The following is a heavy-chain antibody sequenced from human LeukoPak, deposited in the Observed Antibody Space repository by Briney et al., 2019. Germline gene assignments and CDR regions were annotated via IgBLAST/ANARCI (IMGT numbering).Heavy chain of an antibody. J-gene: IGHJ4*02. CDR2: IYTSGST. Sequence: SETLSLTCTVSGASINNYFWSWIRQPAGKGLEWIGRIYTSGSTNYNPSLKSRVTMSVDTSKNQFSLKLSSVTAADTAVYYCARLAGGRNRGVDYWGQGTLVTVSS. D-gene: IGHD3-16*01. CDR1: GASINNYF. CDR3: ARLAGGRNRGVDY. V-gene: IGHV4-4*07.